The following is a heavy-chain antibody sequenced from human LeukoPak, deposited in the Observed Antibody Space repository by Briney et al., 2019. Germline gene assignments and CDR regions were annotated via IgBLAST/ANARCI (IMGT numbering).Heavy chain of an antibody. CDR2: MNPNSGNT. CDR1: GYTFTSHD. V-gene: IGHV1-8*01. D-gene: IGHD2-21*02. Sequence: GASVKVSCKASGYTFTSHDINWVRQVPGHGLEWLGWMNPNSGNTGYAQKFQGRVAMTRDSSIGTAYLELSSLSSVDTAVYYCVRGDNVVSTAMLLLRYWGQGTLVAVSS. J-gene: IGHJ1*01. CDR3: VRGDNVVSTAMLLLRY.